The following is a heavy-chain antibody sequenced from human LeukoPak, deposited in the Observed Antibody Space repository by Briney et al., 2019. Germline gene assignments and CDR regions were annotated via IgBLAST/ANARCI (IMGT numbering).Heavy chain of an antibody. CDR3: ARHASWFDP. Sequence: PSETLSLTCTVSGDSISGYFWSWIRQPPGKGLELIGYVYYSGSTTYNPSLESRVSISIDTSKNQFSLRLSSVTAADTAVYYCARHASWFDPWGQGTLVTVSS. V-gene: IGHV4-59*08. CDR2: VYYSGST. J-gene: IGHJ5*02. CDR1: GDSISGYF.